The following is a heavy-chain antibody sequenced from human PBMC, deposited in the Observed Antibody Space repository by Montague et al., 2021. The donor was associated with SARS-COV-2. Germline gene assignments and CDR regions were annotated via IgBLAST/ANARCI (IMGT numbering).Heavy chain of an antibody. Sequence: SLRLSCAASGFTFHDYALHWVRQVPGKGLEWVSGISWNSGSIGYGDSVKGRLTISRDNAKNSLYLQMNSLRAEDTALYYCAKDRGYYGSGSYFEYWGQGTLVTVSS. J-gene: IGHJ4*02. CDR1: GFTFHDYA. V-gene: IGHV3-9*01. CDR2: ISWNSGSI. D-gene: IGHD3-10*01. CDR3: AKDRGYYGSGSYFEY.